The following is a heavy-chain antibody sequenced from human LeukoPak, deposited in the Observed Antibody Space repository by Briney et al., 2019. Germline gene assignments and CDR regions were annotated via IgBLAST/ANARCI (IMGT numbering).Heavy chain of an antibody. J-gene: IGHJ5*02. CDR3: ASASIAAAPRGWFDP. CDR2: INPNSGGT. Sequence: ASVKVSCKASGYTFTGYYMHWVRQAPGQGLEWMGWINPNSGGTNYAQKFQGRVTMTRDTSISTAYMELSRLRSDDAAVYYCASASIAAAPRGWFDPWGQGTLVTVSS. CDR1: GYTFTGYY. D-gene: IGHD6-13*01. V-gene: IGHV1-2*02.